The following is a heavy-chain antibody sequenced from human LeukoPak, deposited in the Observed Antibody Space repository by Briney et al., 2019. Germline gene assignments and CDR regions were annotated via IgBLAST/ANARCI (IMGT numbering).Heavy chain of an antibody. J-gene: IGHJ3*02. Sequence: GGSLRLSCAASGFTFSSYAMSWVRQAPGKGLEWVSAISGSGGSTYYADSVKGRFTISRDNSKNTLYLQMNSLRAEDTAVYYCAKERRGENVWGSYRDAFDMWGQGTMVTVSS. CDR3: AKERRGENVWGSYRDAFDM. CDR2: ISGSGGST. V-gene: IGHV3-23*01. D-gene: IGHD3-16*02. CDR1: GFTFSSYA.